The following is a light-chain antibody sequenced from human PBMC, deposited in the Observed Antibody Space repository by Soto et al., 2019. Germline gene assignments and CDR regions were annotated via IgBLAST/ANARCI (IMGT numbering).Light chain of an antibody. V-gene: IGKV3-20*01. Sequence: EAVLTQSPGTLSLSPGERATLSCRASQSVSPNYLAWYQQKPGQAPGLLIYAASTRAAGITDRFSGSVSGTDIHITIRSLEPEDFSVSYCQQFGNLLYTFGPGTKREI. J-gene: IGKJ2*01. CDR2: AAS. CDR1: QSVSPNY. CDR3: QQFGNLLYT.